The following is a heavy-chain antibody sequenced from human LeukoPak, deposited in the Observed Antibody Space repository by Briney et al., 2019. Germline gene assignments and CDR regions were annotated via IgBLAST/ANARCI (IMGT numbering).Heavy chain of an antibody. Sequence: PSETLSLTCAVSGYSISSGYYWGWIRQPPGKGLEWIESIYHRGSTYYNPSLKSRVTISVDTPKNQFSLKLSSVTAADTAVYYCARYYYDSSGYSTADTDYWGQGTLVTVSS. CDR2: IYHRGST. J-gene: IGHJ4*02. CDR3: ARYYYDSSGYSTADTDY. D-gene: IGHD3-22*01. CDR1: GYSISSGYY. V-gene: IGHV4-38-2*01.